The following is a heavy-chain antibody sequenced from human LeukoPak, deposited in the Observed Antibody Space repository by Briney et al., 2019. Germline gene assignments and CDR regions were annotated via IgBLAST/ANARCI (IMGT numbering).Heavy chain of an antibody. Sequence: ASVKVSCKASGYTFTGYYMHWVRQAPGQGLEGMGWINPNSGGTNYAQKFQGRVTMTRDTSISTAYMELSRLRSDDTAVYYCARARQIGTTRWFDPWGQGTLVTVSS. CDR2: INPNSGGT. V-gene: IGHV1-2*02. J-gene: IGHJ5*02. CDR1: GYTFTGYY. D-gene: IGHD1-1*01. CDR3: ARARQIGTTRWFDP.